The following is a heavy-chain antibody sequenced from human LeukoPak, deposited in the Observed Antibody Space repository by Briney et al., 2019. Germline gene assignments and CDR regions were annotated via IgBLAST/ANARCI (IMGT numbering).Heavy chain of an antibody. CDR3: ARGPRGAAGTYYYYYGMDV. CDR2: IYYSGST. V-gene: IGHV4-59*01. CDR1: GGSISSYY. D-gene: IGHD1/OR15-1a*01. J-gene: IGHJ6*02. Sequence: SETLSLTCTVSGGSISSYYWSWIRQPPGKGLEWIGYIYYSGSTNYNPSLKSRVTISVDTSKNQFSLKLSSVTAADTAVYYCARGPRGAAGTYYYYYGMDVWGQGTTVTVSS.